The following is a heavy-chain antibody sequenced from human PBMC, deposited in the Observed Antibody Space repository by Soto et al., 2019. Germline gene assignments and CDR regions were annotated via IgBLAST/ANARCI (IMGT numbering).Heavy chain of an antibody. CDR1: GFTFSSYS. V-gene: IGHV3-21*01. Sequence: EVQLVESGGGLVKPGGSLRLSCAASGFTFSSYSMNWVRQAPGKGLEWVSSISSSSSYIYYADSVKGRFTIARDNAKNSLYLQMNSRRAEDTAVYYCARGDRIVGAADYWGQGTLVSVSS. J-gene: IGHJ4*02. D-gene: IGHD1-26*01. CDR3: ARGDRIVGAADY. CDR2: ISSSSSYI.